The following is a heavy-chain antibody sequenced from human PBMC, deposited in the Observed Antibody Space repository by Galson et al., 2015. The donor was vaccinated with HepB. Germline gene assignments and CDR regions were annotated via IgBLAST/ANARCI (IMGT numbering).Heavy chain of an antibody. CDR3: ASWDCSNRNCPESDHYYYAMDV. J-gene: IGHJ6*02. CDR1: GGTFSSHA. V-gene: IGHV1-69*06. CDR2: IIAFFDTT. Sequence: SVKVSCKASGGTFSSHAFNWVRQAPGQGLEWMGGIIAFFDTTNYAQKFQGRVTITADKSTSTAYMELSSLKSEDTAVYYCASWDCSNRNCPESDHYYYAMDVWGQGTTVTVSS. D-gene: IGHD2-2*01.